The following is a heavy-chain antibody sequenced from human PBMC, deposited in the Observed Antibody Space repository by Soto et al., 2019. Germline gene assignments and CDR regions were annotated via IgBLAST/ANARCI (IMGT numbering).Heavy chain of an antibody. V-gene: IGHV4-4*07. CDR2: IYPSGST. CDR1: VFSIRVYG. J-gene: IGHJ6*02. CDR3: ARGFYGMDV. Sequence: SETLSITCTVSVFSIRVYGVRWIRQPSGKGLEWIGRIYPSGSTNYSPSLKSRVTMSVDTSKNEFSLRLNSVTAADTAVYYCARGFYGMDVWGHGTTVTVSS.